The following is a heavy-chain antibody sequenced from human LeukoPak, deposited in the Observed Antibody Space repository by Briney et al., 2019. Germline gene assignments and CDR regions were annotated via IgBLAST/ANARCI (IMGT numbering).Heavy chain of an antibody. CDR1: GFHVRSRY. V-gene: IGHV3-53*01. CDR2: IYSGGTT. CDR3: ASLEGGPSDGR. J-gene: IGHJ4*02. D-gene: IGHD3-3*01. Sequence: GGSLRLSCEVSGFHVRSRYMTWVRQPPGKGLECVAVIYSGGTTYHIDSVKGRFTISRDISKSTMYLEMSNLRVEDTAIYYCASLEGGPSDGRWGQGTLVTVSS.